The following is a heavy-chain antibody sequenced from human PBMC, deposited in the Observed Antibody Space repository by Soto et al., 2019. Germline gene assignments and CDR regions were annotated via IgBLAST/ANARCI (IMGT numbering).Heavy chain of an antibody. CDR3: ARPGVTTGWYFDL. CDR1: GFTFSSYG. CDR2: IWYDGSNK. V-gene: IGHV3-33*01. D-gene: IGHD4-17*01. Sequence: QVQLVESGGGVVQPGRSLRLSCAASGFTFSSYGMHWVREAPGKGLEWVAVIWYDGSNKYYADSVKVRFTISRDNSKNTQYLQMNSLRAEDTAVYYCARPGVTTGWYFDLWGRGTLVTVSS. J-gene: IGHJ2*01.